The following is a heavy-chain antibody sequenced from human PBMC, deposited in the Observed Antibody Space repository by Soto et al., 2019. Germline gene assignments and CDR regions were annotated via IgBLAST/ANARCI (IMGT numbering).Heavy chain of an antibody. CDR1: GFTFSSYA. Sequence: GGSLRLSCAASGFTFSSYAMSWVRQAPGKGLEWVSAISGSGGSTYYADSVKGRFTISRDNSKNTLYLQMNSLRAEDTAVYYCARVDKAARKYYYYYMDVWGKGTTVTVSS. D-gene: IGHD6-6*01. V-gene: IGHV3-23*01. CDR2: ISGSGGST. J-gene: IGHJ6*03. CDR3: ARVDKAARKYYYYYMDV.